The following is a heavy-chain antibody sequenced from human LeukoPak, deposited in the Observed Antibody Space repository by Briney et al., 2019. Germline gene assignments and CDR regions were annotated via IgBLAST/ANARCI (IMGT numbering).Heavy chain of an antibody. V-gene: IGHV5-51*01. CDR3: ARRGVVDCSSTSCSGFDP. J-gene: IGHJ5*02. D-gene: IGHD2-2*01. CDR2: TYPGDSDT. CDR1: GYSFTSYW. Sequence: GESLKISCKGSGYSFTSYWIGWVRQMPGKGLEWMGITYPGDSDTKYSPSFQGQVTISADKSISTAYLQWSSLKASDTAMYYCARRGVVDCSSTSCSGFDPWGQGTLVTVSS.